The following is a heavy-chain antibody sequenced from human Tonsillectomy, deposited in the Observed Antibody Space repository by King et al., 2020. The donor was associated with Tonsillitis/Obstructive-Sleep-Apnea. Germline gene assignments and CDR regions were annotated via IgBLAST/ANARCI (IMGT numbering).Heavy chain of an antibody. Sequence: VQLVESGGGVVQPGRSLRLSCAASGFTFSSYGMHWVRQAPGKGLEWVAVIAYDESNKDYAYSVKGRVTISIDNSKNTLYLQMNSLRAEDKAVYYCAKDLYSSSWYKGAFDYWGQGTLVTVSS. CDR1: GFTFSSYG. D-gene: IGHD6-13*01. CDR2: IAYDESNK. CDR3: AKDLYSSSWYKGAFDY. J-gene: IGHJ4*02. V-gene: IGHV3-30*18.